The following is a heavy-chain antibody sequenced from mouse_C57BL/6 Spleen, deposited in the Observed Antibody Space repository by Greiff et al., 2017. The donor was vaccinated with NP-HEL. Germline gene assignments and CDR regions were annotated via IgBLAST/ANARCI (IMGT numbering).Heavy chain of an antibody. CDR1: GYTFTSYG. D-gene: IGHD2-1*01. CDR2: IYPRSGHT. CDR3: ASGDYGNSFYAMDY. Sequence: VQLQQSGAELARPGASVKLSCKASGYTFTSYGISWVKQRTGQGLEWIGEIYPRSGHTYYNEKFKGKATLTADKSSSTAYMELRSLTSEDSAVYFCASGDYGNSFYAMDYWGQGTSVTVSS. V-gene: IGHV1-81*01. J-gene: IGHJ4*01.